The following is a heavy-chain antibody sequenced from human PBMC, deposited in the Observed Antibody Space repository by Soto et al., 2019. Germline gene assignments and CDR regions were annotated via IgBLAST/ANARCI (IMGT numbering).Heavy chain of an antibody. CDR3: ARAISLIMAAPAY. D-gene: IGHD2-8*01. Sequence: GASLKGSCKASGHTFSTYSISWVLQAPVQGLEWMGWVSPYNGNANYTEKFQGRVSMTTDTSTTTAYMELTSLTSDDAAIYYCARAISLIMAAPAYWGQGTLVTSPQ. CDR2: VSPYNGNA. V-gene: IGHV1-18*01. J-gene: IGHJ4*02. CDR1: GHTFSTYS.